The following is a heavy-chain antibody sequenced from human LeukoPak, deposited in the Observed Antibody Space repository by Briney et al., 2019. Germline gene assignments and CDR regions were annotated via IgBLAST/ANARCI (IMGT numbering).Heavy chain of an antibody. D-gene: IGHD6-13*01. J-gene: IGHJ4*02. CDR3: AKDQGVGSWYRHSDPEEGFDY. CDR1: GFTFSSYG. Sequence: GGSLRLSCAASGFTFSSYGMHWVRQAPGKGLEWVAVISYDGSNKYYADSLKGRFTISRDNSKNTLYLQMNSLRAEDTAVYYCAKDQGVGSWYRHSDPEEGFDYWGQGTLVTVSS. CDR2: ISYDGSNK. V-gene: IGHV3-30*18.